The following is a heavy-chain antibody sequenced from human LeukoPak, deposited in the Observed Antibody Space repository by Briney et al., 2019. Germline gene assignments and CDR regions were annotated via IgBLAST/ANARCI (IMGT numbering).Heavy chain of an antibody. J-gene: IGHJ5*02. CDR2: IHYSGSP. CDR3: ARDSGYDSRGFYYGGFDP. Sequence: SETLSLTCTVSGGSFSSGAYYWSWIRQLPGKGLEWIGYIHYSGSPYYNPSLKSRVSISGDTSKNQFSLTLSSVTVADTAVYYCARDSGYDSRGFYYGGFDPWGQGILVTVSS. D-gene: IGHD3-22*01. CDR1: GGSFSSGAYY. V-gene: IGHV4-31*03.